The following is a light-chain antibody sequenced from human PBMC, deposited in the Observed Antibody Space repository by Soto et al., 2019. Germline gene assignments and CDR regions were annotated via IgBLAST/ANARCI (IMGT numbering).Light chain of an antibody. J-gene: IGKJ4*01. CDR1: QSVSSSF. V-gene: IGKV3-20*01. Sequence: EIVLTQSPGTLSLSPGERATLSCRASQSVSSSFLAWYQQKPGQAPRLLIYAASSRATGIPDRFSGSGSGTDFTLTITRLEPEDFAVYYCQQYANSPLTFGGGTKVEIK. CDR3: QQYANSPLT. CDR2: AAS.